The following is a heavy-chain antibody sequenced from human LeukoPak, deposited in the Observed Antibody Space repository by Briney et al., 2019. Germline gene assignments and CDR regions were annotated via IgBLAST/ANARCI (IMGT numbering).Heavy chain of an antibody. CDR3: ARDQRVLRYFDWFNWFDP. Sequence: SETLSLTCTVSGGSISSSSYYWGWIRQPPGKGLEWIGSIYYSGSTYYNPSLKSRVTISVDTSKNQFSLKLSSVTAADTAVYYCARDQRVLRYFDWFNWFDPWGQGTLVTVSS. D-gene: IGHD3-9*01. CDR1: GGSISSSSYY. V-gene: IGHV4-39*07. J-gene: IGHJ5*02. CDR2: IYYSGST.